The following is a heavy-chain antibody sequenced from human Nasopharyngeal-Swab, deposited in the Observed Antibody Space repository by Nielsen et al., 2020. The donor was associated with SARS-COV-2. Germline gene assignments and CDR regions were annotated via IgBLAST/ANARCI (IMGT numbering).Heavy chain of an antibody. D-gene: IGHD6-19*01. CDR3: ARDLRSGWSWFDP. CDR2: ISSSSSYI. J-gene: IGHJ5*02. CDR1: GFTFSSYS. Sequence: GESLKISCAASGFTFSSYSMNWVRQAPGKGLEWVSSISSSSSYIYYADSVKGRFTISRDSAKNSLYLQMNSLRAEDTAVYYCARDLRSGWSWFDPWGQGTLVTVSS. V-gene: IGHV3-21*01.